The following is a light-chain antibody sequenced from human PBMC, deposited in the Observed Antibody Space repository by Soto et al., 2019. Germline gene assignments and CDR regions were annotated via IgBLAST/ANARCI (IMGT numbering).Light chain of an antibody. V-gene: IGLV1-40*01. CDR3: QSYDSSLSGVV. CDR1: SSNIGAGYD. Sequence: QSVLTQPPSVSGAPGQRVTISCTGSSSNIGAGYDVHWYQQFPGTAPKLLIYGNSNRPSGVPDRFSGSKSGTSASLAITGLQAEDEADYYCQSYDSSLSGVVFGGGPQLTVL. CDR2: GNS. J-gene: IGLJ2*01.